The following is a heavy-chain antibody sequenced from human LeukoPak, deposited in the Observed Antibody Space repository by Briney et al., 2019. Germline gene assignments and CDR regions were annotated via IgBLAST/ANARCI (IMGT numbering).Heavy chain of an antibody. J-gene: IGHJ4*02. D-gene: IGHD3-10*01. CDR3: ARNTNYGSGSYLVD. V-gene: IGHV3-30*03. Sequence: GRSLRLSCAASGFTFSSYGMHWVRQAPGKGLEWVAVISYDGSNKYYADSVKGRFTISRDNTKNTLYLQMNSLRAEDTAVYYCARNTNYGSGSYLVDWGQGTLVTVSS. CDR2: ISYDGSNK. CDR1: GFTFSSYG.